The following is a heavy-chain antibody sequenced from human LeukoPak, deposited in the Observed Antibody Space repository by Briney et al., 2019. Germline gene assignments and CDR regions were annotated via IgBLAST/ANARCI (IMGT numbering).Heavy chain of an antibody. CDR1: GYSFTSYW. D-gene: IGHD2-2*01. CDR2: IYPGDSDT. V-gene: IGHV5-51*01. Sequence: GESLKISCKGSGYSFTSYWIGWVRQMPGKGLEWMGIIYPGDSDTRYSPSFQGQVTISADQSISTAYLQWSSLKASDTTMYYCARGIVVVPAAHDAFDIWGQGTMVTVSS. CDR3: ARGIVVVPAAHDAFDI. J-gene: IGHJ3*02.